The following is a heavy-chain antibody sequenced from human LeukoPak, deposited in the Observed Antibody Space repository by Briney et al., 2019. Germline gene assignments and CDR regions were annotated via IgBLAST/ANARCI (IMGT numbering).Heavy chain of an antibody. D-gene: IGHD5-12*01. CDR1: GGSISSSSYY. CDR2: IYYSGST. V-gene: IGHV4-39*01. Sequence: SETLSLTCTVAGGSISSSSYYWGWIRQPPGKGLEWLGRIYYSGSTYYNPSLKSRVTISVDTSKNQFSLKLSSVTAADTAVYYCARLDIVATMSAFDIWGQGTMVTVSS. J-gene: IGHJ3*02. CDR3: ARLDIVATMSAFDI.